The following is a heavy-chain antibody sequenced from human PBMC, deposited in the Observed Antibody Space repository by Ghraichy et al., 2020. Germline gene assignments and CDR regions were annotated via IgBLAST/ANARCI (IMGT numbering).Heavy chain of an antibody. Sequence: SETLSLTCTVSGGSISSSSYCWGWIRQPPGKGLEWIGSIYYSGSTYYNPSLKSRVTISVDTSKNQFSLKLSSVTAADTAVYYCARRGLGSGPDYWGQGTLVTVSS. CDR3: ARRGLGSGPDY. CDR2: IYYSGST. D-gene: IGHD6-19*01. CDR1: GGSISSSSYC. J-gene: IGHJ4*02. V-gene: IGHV4-39*01.